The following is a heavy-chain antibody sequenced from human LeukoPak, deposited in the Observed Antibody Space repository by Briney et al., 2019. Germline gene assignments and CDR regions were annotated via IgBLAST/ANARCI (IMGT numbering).Heavy chain of an antibody. V-gene: IGHV1-2*06. CDR1: GYTFTGYY. CDR2: LNPNSGVT. Sequence: GASVKVSCKASGYTFTGYYMHWVRQAPGQGLEWMGRLNPNSGVTNFAQRLQGRVTMTRDTSISTAYMELSRLRSDDTAVYYCARTMTTVTTEGAFDIRGQGTMVTVSS. D-gene: IGHD4-17*01. CDR3: ARTMTTVTTEGAFDI. J-gene: IGHJ3*02.